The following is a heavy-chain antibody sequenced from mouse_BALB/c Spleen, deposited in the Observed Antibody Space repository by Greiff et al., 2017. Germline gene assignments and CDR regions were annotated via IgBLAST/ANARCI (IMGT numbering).Heavy chain of an antibody. CDR3: ARSYGSSYAWFAY. Sequence: EVMLVESGPGLVKPSQSLSLTCTVTGYSITSDYAWNWIRQFPGNKLEWMGYISYSGSTSYNPSLKSRISITRDTSKNQFFLQLNSVTTEDTATYYCARSYGSSYAWFAYWGQGTLVTVSA. D-gene: IGHD1-1*01. J-gene: IGHJ3*01. V-gene: IGHV3-2*02. CDR2: ISYSGST. CDR1: GYSITSDYA.